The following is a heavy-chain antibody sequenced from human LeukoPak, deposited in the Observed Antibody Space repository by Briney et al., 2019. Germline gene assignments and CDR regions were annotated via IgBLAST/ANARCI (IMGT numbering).Heavy chain of an antibody. J-gene: IGHJ4*02. V-gene: IGHV4-34*01. CDR2: INHSGST. CDR1: GGSFSGYY. D-gene: IGHD3-10*01. CDR3: ARGGVLWFGDPNMKYYFDY. Sequence: SETLSLTCAVYGGSFSGYYWSWIRQPPGKGLEWIGEINHSGSTNYNPSLKSRVTISVDTSKNQFSLKLSSVTAADTAVYYCARGGVLWFGDPNMKYYFDYWGQGTLVTVSS.